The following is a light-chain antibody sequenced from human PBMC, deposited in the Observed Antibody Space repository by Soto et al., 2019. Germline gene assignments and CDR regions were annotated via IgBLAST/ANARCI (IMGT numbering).Light chain of an antibody. J-gene: IGLJ1*01. CDR3: KSYAGSNTYV. Sequence: QSALTQPPSASWCPGQSVTISCTGTKNDIGVYDFVSWYQHHPGKAPRLIIYEVVQRPSGVPDRFSGSKSGNTASLTVSGLQAADEADYFCKSYAGSNTYVFGSGTKVTVL. CDR1: KNDIGVYDF. V-gene: IGLV2-8*01. CDR2: EVV.